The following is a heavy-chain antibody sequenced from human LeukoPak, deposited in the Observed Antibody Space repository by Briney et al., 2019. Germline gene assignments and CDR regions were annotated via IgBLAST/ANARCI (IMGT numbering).Heavy chain of an antibody. Sequence: GASVKVSCKASGYTFTSYYMHWVRQAPGQGLEWMGGIIPIFGTANYAQKFQGRVTITADESTSTAYMELSSLRSEDTAVYYCARDEAGGGSYAFDIWGQGTMVTVSS. D-gene: IGHD1-26*01. CDR2: IIPIFGTA. CDR1: GYTFTSYY. V-gene: IGHV1-69*13. CDR3: ARDEAGGGSYAFDI. J-gene: IGHJ3*02.